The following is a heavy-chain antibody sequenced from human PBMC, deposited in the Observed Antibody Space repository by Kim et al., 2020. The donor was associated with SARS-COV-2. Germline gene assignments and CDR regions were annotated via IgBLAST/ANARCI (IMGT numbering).Heavy chain of an antibody. J-gene: IGHJ6*02. V-gene: IGHV1-18*04. CDR1: GYTFTSYG. CDR3: ARESEIVVVPAADYGMDV. Sequence: ASVKVSCKASGYTFTSYGISWVRQAPGQGLEWMGWISAYNGNTNYAQKLQGGVTMTTDTSTSTAYMELRSLRSDDTAVYYCARESEIVVVPAADYGMDVWGQGTTVTVSS. D-gene: IGHD2-2*01. CDR2: ISAYNGNT.